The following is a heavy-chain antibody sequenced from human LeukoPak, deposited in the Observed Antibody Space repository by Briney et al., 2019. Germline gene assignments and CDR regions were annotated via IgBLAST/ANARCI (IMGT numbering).Heavy chain of an antibody. J-gene: IGHJ4*02. D-gene: IGHD5-18*01. V-gene: IGHV1-46*01. Sequence: GASVEVSCKASGYTFTSYYMHWVRQAPGQGLEWMGIINPSGGSTSYAQKFQGRVTMTRGMSTSTVYIELSSLRSEDTAVYYCASGGYSYESYWGQGTLVTVSS. CDR1: GYTFTSYY. CDR3: ASGGYSYESY. CDR2: INPSGGST.